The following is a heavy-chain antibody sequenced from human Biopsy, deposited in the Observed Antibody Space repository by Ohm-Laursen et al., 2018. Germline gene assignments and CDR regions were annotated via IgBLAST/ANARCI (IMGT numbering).Heavy chain of an antibody. CDR2: LFTSGTT. D-gene: IGHD3-22*01. V-gene: IGHV4-4*07. CDR1: GGSINSYY. CDR3: GRREVVITHDAFDT. Sequence: TLSLTCTVSGGSINSYYWSWMRQPAGKGLEWIGRLFTSGTTNYNPSLKGRVTMSVDTSKNQFSLKLNSVTAADTAVYYCGRREVVITHDAFDTWGQGTMVTVSS. J-gene: IGHJ3*02.